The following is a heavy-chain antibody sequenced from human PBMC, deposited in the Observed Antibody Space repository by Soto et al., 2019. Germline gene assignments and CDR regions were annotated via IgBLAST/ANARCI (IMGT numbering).Heavy chain of an antibody. V-gene: IGHV1-2*02. CDR3: ARDGRSSSNSWTNWFDP. Sequence: QVQLVQSGAEVKKPGASVKVSCKASGYTFTGYYMHWVRQAPGQGLEWMGWINPNSGGTNYAQKFQGRVTMTRDTSISTAYMELSRLRSDDTAVYYCARDGRSSSNSWTNWFDPGGQGTLVTVSS. CDR2: INPNSGGT. CDR1: GYTFTGYY. D-gene: IGHD2-2*01. J-gene: IGHJ5*02.